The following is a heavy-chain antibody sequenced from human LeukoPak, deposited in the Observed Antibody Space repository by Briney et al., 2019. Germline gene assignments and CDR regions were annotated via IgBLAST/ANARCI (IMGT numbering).Heavy chain of an antibody. Sequence: GESLKISCKGSGYSFTNYWIGWVRQMPGKGLEWMGIIYPGDSDTSYCPSFQGQVTISADKSISTAYLQWSSLKASDTAMYYCARHSSTYSYGCPYDYWGQGTLVTVSS. CDR2: IYPGDSDT. CDR3: ARHSSTYSYGCPYDY. J-gene: IGHJ4*02. D-gene: IGHD5-18*01. V-gene: IGHV5-51*01. CDR1: GYSFTNYW.